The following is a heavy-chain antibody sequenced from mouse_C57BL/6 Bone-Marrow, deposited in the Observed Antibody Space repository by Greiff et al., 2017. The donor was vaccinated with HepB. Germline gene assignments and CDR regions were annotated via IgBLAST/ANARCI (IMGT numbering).Heavy chain of an antibody. CDR1: GYTFTSYG. Sequence: QVQLKESGAELARPGASVKLSCKASGYTFTSYGISWVKQRTGQGLEWIGEIYPRSGNTYYNEKFKGKATLTADKSSSTAYMELRSLTSEDSAVYFWAREDYDDAMDYWGQGTTVTASS. D-gene: IGHD2-4*01. CDR2: IYPRSGNT. CDR3: AREDYDDAMDY. V-gene: IGHV1-81*01. J-gene: IGHJ4*01.